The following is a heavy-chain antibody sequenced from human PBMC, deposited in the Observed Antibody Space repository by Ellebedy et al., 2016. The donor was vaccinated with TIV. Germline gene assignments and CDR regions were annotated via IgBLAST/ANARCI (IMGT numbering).Heavy chain of an antibody. CDR2: IYYSGST. J-gene: IGHJ4*02. V-gene: IGHV4-39*01. CDR3: AIYSGSYATIEY. Sequence: SETLSLTCTVSGGSISSSSYYWGWIRQPPGKGLEWIGSIYYSGSTYYNPSLKSRVTISVDTSKNQFSLKLSSVTAADTAVYYCAIYSGSYATIEYWGQGTLVTVSS. D-gene: IGHD1-26*01. CDR1: GGSISSSSYY.